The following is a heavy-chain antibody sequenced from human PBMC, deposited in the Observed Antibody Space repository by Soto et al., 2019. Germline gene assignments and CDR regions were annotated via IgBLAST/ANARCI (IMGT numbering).Heavy chain of an antibody. CDR2: ISGSGGST. Sequence: EVQLLESGGGLVQPGGSLRLSCAASGLTFSSYAMSWVRQAPGKELEWVSGISGSGGSTFYADSVKGRFTISRDNSKNTLYLQMNSLRAEDTAVYYCAKPVYYYYYYMDVWGKGITVTVSS. J-gene: IGHJ6*03. CDR3: AKPVYYYYYYMDV. V-gene: IGHV3-23*01. CDR1: GLTFSSYA.